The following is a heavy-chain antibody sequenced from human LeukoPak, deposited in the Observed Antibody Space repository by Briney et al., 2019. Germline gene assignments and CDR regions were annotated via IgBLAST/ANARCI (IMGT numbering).Heavy chain of an antibody. CDR3: ARLTIAACEVDP. CDR2: INHSGST. Sequence: SETLSLTCAVYGGSFSGYYWSWIRQPPGKGLEWIGEINHSGSTNYNPSLKSRVTISVDTSKNQFSLKLTSVTAADTAVYYCARLTIAACEVDPWGQGTLVTVSS. V-gene: IGHV4-34*01. CDR1: GGSFSGYY. D-gene: IGHD6-13*01. J-gene: IGHJ5*02.